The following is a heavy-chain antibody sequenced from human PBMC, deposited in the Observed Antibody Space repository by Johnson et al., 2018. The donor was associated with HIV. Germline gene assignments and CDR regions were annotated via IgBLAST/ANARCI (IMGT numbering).Heavy chain of an antibody. Sequence: QVQLVESGGGVVRPGGSLRLSCEASGFSFDDYTMHWVRQAPGKGLEWVAVISYDGSNKYYADSVKGRFTISRDNSKNSLYLQMNSLRTEDTALYYCAKDSKVKRLTADAFDIWGQGTMVTVSS. CDR1: GFSFDDYT. J-gene: IGHJ3*02. CDR2: ISYDGSNK. CDR3: AKDSKVKRLTADAFDI. D-gene: IGHD4-11*01. V-gene: IGHV3-30*04.